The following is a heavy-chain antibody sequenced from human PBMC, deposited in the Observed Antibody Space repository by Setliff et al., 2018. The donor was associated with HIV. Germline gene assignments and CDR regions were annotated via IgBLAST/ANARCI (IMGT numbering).Heavy chain of an antibody. CDR2: ISMSSHTSV. Sequence: PGESLKISCTASGFTFGDYAMSWVRQAPGKGLEWVSYISMSSHTSVIYSDSVKGRFTISRDNARNSFYLQMNGLRVDDTAVYFCARDKWASGFDFWGHGTLVTVSS. V-gene: IGHV3-48*01. CDR1: GFTFGDYA. J-gene: IGHJ4*01. D-gene: IGHD1-26*01. CDR3: ARDKWASGFDF.